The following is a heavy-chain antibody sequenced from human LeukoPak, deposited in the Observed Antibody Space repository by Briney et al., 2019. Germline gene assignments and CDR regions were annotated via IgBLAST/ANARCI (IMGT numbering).Heavy chain of an antibody. CDR3: AREMRDIVLMVYAIRFWFDP. J-gene: IGHJ5*02. CDR1: AYTFSSYG. Sequence: ASVTVSCKASAYTFSSYGISWVRQAPGHGLEWMGWISAYNGNTNYAQKLPGRVTMTKDTSTSTAYMELRSLRSDDTAVYYCAREMRDIVLMVYAIRFWFDPWGQGTLVTVSS. CDR2: ISAYNGNT. D-gene: IGHD2-8*01. V-gene: IGHV1-18*01.